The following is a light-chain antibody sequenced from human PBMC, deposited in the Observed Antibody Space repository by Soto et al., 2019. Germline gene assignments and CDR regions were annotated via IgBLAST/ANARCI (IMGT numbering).Light chain of an antibody. CDR1: QSVSSSY. CDR3: QQYGSSPPT. J-gene: IGKJ1*01. V-gene: IGKV3-20*01. Sequence: EIVLTQSPGTLSLSPGERATLSCRASQSVSSSYLAWYQQKPGQAPRFLIYGASSRATGIPDRFSGSGSGTDFTLTISRLESEDFAVYYCQQYGSSPPTFGQGTKVEIK. CDR2: GAS.